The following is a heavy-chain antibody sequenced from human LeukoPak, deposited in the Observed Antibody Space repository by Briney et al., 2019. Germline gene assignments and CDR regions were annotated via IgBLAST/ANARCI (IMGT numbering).Heavy chain of an antibody. D-gene: IGHD6-13*01. CDR1: GFTFSSYA. V-gene: IGHV3-23*01. J-gene: IGHJ5*02. CDR2: ISGSGGST. Sequence: GGSLRLSCAASGFTFSSYATSWVRQAPGKGLEWVSAISGSGGSTYYADSVKGRFTISRDNSKNTLYLQMNSLRAEDTAVYYCARSGSRSSSWQNWFDPWGQGTLVTVSS. CDR3: ARSGSRSSSWQNWFDP.